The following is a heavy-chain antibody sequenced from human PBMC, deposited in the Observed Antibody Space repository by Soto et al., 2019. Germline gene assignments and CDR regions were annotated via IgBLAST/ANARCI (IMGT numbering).Heavy chain of an antibody. CDR3: AKNWNWGSVGH. V-gene: IGHV4-59*08. Sequence: QVHLQESGPGLVKPSETLSLTCTVSGDSISTDYWSWIRQSPGKGLEWIGCIYYGGSTNYNPSLERRVTISGAKPKNQSSLKLSSVTAAATAVYYCAKNWNWGSVGHWGQGPLVTVSA. D-gene: IGHD7-27*01. CDR2: IYYGGST. CDR1: GDSISTDY. J-gene: IGHJ4*02.